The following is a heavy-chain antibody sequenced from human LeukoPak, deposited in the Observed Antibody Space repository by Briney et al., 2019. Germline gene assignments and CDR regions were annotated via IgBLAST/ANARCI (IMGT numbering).Heavy chain of an antibody. CDR1: GGSISSYY. Sequence: SETLSLTCTVSGGSISSYYWSWIRQPPGKGLEWIGYIYYSGSTNYNPSLKSRVTISVDTSKNQFSLKLSSVTAADTAVYYCARAPVYSSGPFDYWGQGTLVTVSS. D-gene: IGHD6-19*01. V-gene: IGHV4-59*01. CDR3: ARAPVYSSGPFDY. CDR2: IYYSGST. J-gene: IGHJ4*02.